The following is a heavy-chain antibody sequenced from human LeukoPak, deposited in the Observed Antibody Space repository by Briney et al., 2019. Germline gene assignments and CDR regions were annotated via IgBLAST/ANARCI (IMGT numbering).Heavy chain of an antibody. CDR3: ASYARGGRHGDHRSSVVDY. V-gene: IGHV1-69*04. J-gene: IGHJ4*02. CDR1: GGTFSSYA. CDR2: IIPILGIA. D-gene: IGHD4-17*01. Sequence: SVKVYWKASGGTFSSYAISWVRQAPGQGLEWMGRIIPILGIANYAQKFQGRVTITADKSTSTAYMELSSLRSEDTAVYYCASYARGGRHGDHRSSVVDYWGQGTLVTVSS.